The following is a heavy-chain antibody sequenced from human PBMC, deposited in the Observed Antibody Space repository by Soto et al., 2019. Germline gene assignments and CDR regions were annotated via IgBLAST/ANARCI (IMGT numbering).Heavy chain of an antibody. CDR1: GDSISSRGYS. CDR2: IYHSGST. J-gene: IGHJ5*02. D-gene: IGHD1-1*01. CDR3: VRDGTKTLRDWFDP. V-gene: IGHV4-30-2*01. Sequence: SETLSLTCDVSGDSISSRGYSWSWIRQPPGKGLEWIGYIYHSGSTDSNPSLKSRVTISVDRSKNQFSLKLTSVTAADTAVYYCVRDGTKTLRDWFDPWGQGISVTVSS.